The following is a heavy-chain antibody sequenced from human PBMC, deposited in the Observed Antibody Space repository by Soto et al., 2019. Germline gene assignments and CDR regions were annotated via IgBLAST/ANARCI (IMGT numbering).Heavy chain of an antibody. J-gene: IGHJ4*02. V-gene: IGHV3-48*03. Sequence: EVQLVESGGGLVQPGGSLRLSCAASGFTFTSYDMNWVRQAPGKGLEWISYISSSGSTIYYADSVKGRFTISRDNAKNSLYLQMNSLRAEDTAVYYCAREWELFGYFDYWGQGTLVTVSS. CDR2: ISSSGSTI. CDR3: AREWELFGYFDY. D-gene: IGHD1-26*01. CDR1: GFTFTSYD.